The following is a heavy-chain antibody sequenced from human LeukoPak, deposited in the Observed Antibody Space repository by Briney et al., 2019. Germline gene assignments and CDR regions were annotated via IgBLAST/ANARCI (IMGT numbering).Heavy chain of an antibody. CDR2: ISGSGGST. D-gene: IGHD3-9*01. Sequence: PGGSLRLFCAASGFTFSSYAMSWVRQAPGKGLEWVSAISGSGGSTYYADSVKGRFTISRDNAKNSLYLQMNSLRAEDTAVYYCARQRGDILTGYYMPRGFDYWGQGTLVTVSS. V-gene: IGHV3-23*01. J-gene: IGHJ4*02. CDR1: GFTFSSYA. CDR3: ARQRGDILTGYYMPRGFDY.